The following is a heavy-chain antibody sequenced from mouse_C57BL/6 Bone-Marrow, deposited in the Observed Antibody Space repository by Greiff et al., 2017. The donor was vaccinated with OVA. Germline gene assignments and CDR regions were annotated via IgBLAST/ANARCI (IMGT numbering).Heavy chain of an antibody. CDR1: GYAFSSYW. CDR3: AETTFYAMDY. J-gene: IGHJ4*01. CDR2: IYPGDGDT. V-gene: IGHV1-80*01. Sequence: VQLQESGAELVKPGASVKISCKASGYAFSSYWVNWVKQRPGKGLEWIGLIYPGDGDTNYNGKFKGKATLTADKSSSTGYMQLSSLTSEDSAVYFCAETTFYAMDYWGQGTSVTVSA. D-gene: IGHD6-1*01.